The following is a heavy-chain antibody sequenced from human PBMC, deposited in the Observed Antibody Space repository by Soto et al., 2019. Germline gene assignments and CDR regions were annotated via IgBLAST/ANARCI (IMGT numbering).Heavy chain of an antibody. D-gene: IGHD2-21*01. V-gene: IGHV1-69*13. CDR3: ARSEGEVVDIHGLDG. J-gene: IGHJ6*02. CDR1: GDTFSSYA. Sequence: ASVKVSCTASGDTFSSYAISWVRQAPGQGLEWMGGIIPIFGTANYAQKFQGRVTITADESTSTAYMELSSLRSEDTAVYYCARSEGEVVDIHGLDGWGQGTTVTV. CDR2: IIPIFGTA.